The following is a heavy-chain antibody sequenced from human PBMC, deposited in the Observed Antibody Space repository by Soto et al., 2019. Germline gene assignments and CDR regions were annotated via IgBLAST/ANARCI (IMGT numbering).Heavy chain of an antibody. J-gene: IGHJ5*02. CDR3: ARSSGYGGLRFDP. D-gene: IGHD5-12*01. CDR2: IHYSGST. CDR1: GGSVSSGDYY. V-gene: IGHV4-30-4*01. Sequence: QEQLQESGPGLVKPSQTLSLTCTVSGGSVSSGDYYWSWIRQPTGKGLEWIGNIHYSGSTYYNPSLKSRVTISVATSTNQFSLKLSSVTAADTAVYYCARSSGYGGLRFDPWGQGTLVTVSS.